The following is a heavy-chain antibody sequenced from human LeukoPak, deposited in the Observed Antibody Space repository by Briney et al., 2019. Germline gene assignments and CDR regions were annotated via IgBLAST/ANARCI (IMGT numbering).Heavy chain of an antibody. CDR3: ASEGPMGYCSSTSCYLSGMNWFDP. Sequence: GASVKVSCKASGYSFTSYDINWVRQAPGQGLEWMGWISAYNGNTNYAQKLQGRVTMTTDTSTSTAYMELRSLRSDDTAVYYCASEGPMGYCSSTSCYLSGMNWFDPWGQGTLVTVSS. D-gene: IGHD2-2*01. CDR1: GYSFTSYD. CDR2: ISAYNGNT. V-gene: IGHV1-18*01. J-gene: IGHJ5*02.